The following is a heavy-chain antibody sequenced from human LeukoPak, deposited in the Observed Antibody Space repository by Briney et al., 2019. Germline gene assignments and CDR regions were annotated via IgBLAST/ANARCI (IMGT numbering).Heavy chain of an antibody. D-gene: IGHD6-19*01. CDR2: IYYSGST. V-gene: IGHV4-59*01. Sequence: SETLSLTCTVSGGSISSYYWSWIRQPPGKGPEWIGYIYYSGSTNYNPSLKSRVTISVDTSKNQFSLKLSSVTAADTAVYYCARDHRRDYSSGWWVWFDPWGQGPWSPSPQ. J-gene: IGHJ5*02. CDR1: GGSISSYY. CDR3: ARDHRRDYSSGWWVWFDP.